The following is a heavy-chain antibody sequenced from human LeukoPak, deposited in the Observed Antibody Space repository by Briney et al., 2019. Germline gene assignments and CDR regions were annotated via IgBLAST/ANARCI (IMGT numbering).Heavy chain of an antibody. Sequence: ASVKVSCKASGYTFTGYYIHWVRQAPGQGLEWMGWVNPNSGNTGYAQKFQGRVTMTRNTSISTAYMELSSLRSEDTAVYYCARGYSRKERWLSGWGQGTLVTVSS. J-gene: IGHJ4*02. CDR3: ARGYSRKERWLSG. CDR2: VNPNSGNT. D-gene: IGHD4-17*01. CDR1: GYTFTGYY. V-gene: IGHV1-8*02.